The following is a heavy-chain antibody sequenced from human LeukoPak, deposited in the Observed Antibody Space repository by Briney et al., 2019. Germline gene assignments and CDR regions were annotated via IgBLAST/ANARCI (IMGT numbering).Heavy chain of an antibody. CDR1: GGSISSYY. CDR3: ARVKGYPYYFDY. D-gene: IGHD5-18*01. Sequence: ETLSLTCTVSGGSISSYYWSWIRQPPGKGLEWIGYIYYSGSTNYNPSLKSRVTISVDTSKNQFSLKLSSVTAADTAVYYCARVKGYPYYFDYWGQGTLVTVSS. J-gene: IGHJ4*02. V-gene: IGHV4-59*01. CDR2: IYYSGST.